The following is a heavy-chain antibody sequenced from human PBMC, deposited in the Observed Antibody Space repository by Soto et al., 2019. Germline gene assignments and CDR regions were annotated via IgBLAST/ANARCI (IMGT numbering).Heavy chain of an antibody. CDR3: ARGSPPTFDY. J-gene: IGHJ4*02. Sequence: QVQLVQSGAEEKKPGASVKGSCKASGYTFSNYAIHWVRQAPGQRLEWMGWINAGNGNTKSSQKFQGRVTITRDTSASTAYMELSSLRSEDTAVYYCARGSPPTFDYWGQGTLVTVSS. D-gene: IGHD1-26*01. CDR2: INAGNGNT. CDR1: GYTFSNYA. V-gene: IGHV1-3*05.